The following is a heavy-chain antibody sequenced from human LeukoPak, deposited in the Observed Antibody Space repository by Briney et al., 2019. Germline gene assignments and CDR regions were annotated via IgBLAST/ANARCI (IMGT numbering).Heavy chain of an antibody. CDR1: GYRFATSW. CDR3: ARGAYGSGSSYNFYGMDV. CDR2: IYPGGPDT. Sequence: GEPLHISCQGAGYRFATSWISWGRQMPGKGHEWTGVIYPGGPDTIYNPSFEGQVTFSGDKSISTAYLQWSSLKASDTAIYYCARGAYGSGSSYNFYGMDVWGQGTPVAVSS. V-gene: IGHV5-51*01. D-gene: IGHD3-10*01. J-gene: IGHJ6*02.